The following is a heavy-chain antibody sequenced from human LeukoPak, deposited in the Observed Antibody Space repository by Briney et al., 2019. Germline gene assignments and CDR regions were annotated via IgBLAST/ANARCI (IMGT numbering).Heavy chain of an antibody. CDR3: ARDRGNYCDY. CDR2: ISYSGTT. V-gene: IGHV4-59*01. J-gene: IGHJ4*02. CDR1: GGSISSYY. D-gene: IGHD6-13*01. Sequence: PSETLSLTCTVSGGSISSYYWSGIRQPPGKGLEWIGYISYSGTTNYNPSLKSRVTISVAPSKNQFSLKLRSVTAPDTAVYYCARDRGNYCDYWGQGTLVTVSS.